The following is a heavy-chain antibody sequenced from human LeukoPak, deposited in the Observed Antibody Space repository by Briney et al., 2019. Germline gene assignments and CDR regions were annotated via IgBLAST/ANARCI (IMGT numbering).Heavy chain of an antibody. CDR3: AKDLGIVVVPAAISAGGFDY. CDR1: GFTFSSYA. Sequence: GGSLRLSCAASGFTFSSYAMSWVRQAPGKGLEWVSAISGSGGSTYYADSVKGRFTISRDNSKNTLYLQMNSLRAEDTAVYYCAKDLGIVVVPAAISAGGFDYWGQGTLVTVSS. CDR2: ISGSGGST. V-gene: IGHV3-23*01. J-gene: IGHJ4*02. D-gene: IGHD2-2*02.